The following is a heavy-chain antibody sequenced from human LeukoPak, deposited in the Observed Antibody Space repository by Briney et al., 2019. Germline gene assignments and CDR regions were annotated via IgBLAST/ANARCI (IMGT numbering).Heavy chain of an antibody. D-gene: IGHD1-1*01. V-gene: IGHV1-8*01. CDR1: GYTFTSYD. Sequence: ASVKVSCKASGYTFTSYDINWVRQATGQGLEWMGWMNPNSGNTGYAQKFQGRVTMTRNTSISTAYMELSSLRSEDTAVYYCARDLPTTGTTGFDYWGQGTLVTVSS. CDR2: MNPNSGNT. J-gene: IGHJ4*02. CDR3: ARDLPTTGTTGFDY.